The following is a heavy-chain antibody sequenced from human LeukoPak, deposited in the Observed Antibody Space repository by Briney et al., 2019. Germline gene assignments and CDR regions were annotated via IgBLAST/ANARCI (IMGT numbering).Heavy chain of an antibody. CDR2: INPNSGGT. CDR1: GYTFTGYY. J-gene: IGHJ4*02. V-gene: IGHV1-2*02. Sequence: ASVKVSCKASGYTFTGYYMHWVRQAPGQGLEWMGWINPNSGGTSYAQKFQGRVTMTRDTSISTAYMELSRLRSDDTAVYYCARWLPIKYYFDYLGQGTLVTVSS. D-gene: IGHD5-24*01. CDR3: ARWLPIKYYFDY.